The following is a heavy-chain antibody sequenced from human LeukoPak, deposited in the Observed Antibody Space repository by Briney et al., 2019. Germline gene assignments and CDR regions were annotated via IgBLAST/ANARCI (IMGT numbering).Heavy chain of an antibody. CDR2: ISSSGSTI. CDR3: ARDSSGWYADNWFDP. V-gene: IGHV3-11*01. J-gene: IGHJ5*02. Sequence: PGGSLRLSCAASGFTFSDYYMSWIRQAPGKGLEWVSYISSSGSTIYYADSVKGRFTISRDNAKNSLYLQMNSLRAEDTAVYYCARDSSGWYADNWFDPWGQGTLVTVSS. D-gene: IGHD6-19*01. CDR1: GFTFSDYY.